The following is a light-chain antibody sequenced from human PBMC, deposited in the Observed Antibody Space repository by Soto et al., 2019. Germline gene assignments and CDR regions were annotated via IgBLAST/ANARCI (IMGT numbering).Light chain of an antibody. CDR1: QSITSSY. CDR2: GAS. J-gene: IGKJ2*01. Sequence: EIVLTQSPGTLSLSPGERATLSCRSSQSITSSYLAWYQQKPGQAPRLLIYGASRRATDIPDRFSGSGSGTDFTLTISRLEPEDFAVYYCQLYDSPSYTLGQGTKVDIK. V-gene: IGKV3-20*01. CDR3: QLYDSPSYT.